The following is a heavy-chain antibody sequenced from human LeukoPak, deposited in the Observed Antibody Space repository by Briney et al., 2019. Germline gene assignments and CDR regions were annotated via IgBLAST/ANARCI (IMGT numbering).Heavy chain of an antibody. CDR3: ARLRYSYGSSYYFDY. D-gene: IGHD5-18*01. V-gene: IGHV4-4*07. Sequence: SETLSLTCTVSGGSISSYYWSWIRQPAGKGLEWIGRIYTSGSTNYNPSLKSRVTMSVDTSKNQFSLKLSSVTAADTAVYYRARLRYSYGSSYYFDYWGQGTLVTVSS. J-gene: IGHJ4*02. CDR1: GGSISSYY. CDR2: IYTSGST.